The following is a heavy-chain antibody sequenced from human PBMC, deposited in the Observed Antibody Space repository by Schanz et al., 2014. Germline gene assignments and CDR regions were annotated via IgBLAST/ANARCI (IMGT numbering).Heavy chain of an antibody. J-gene: IGHJ4*02. Sequence: QVQVVQSGAEVKKPGASVKVSCKASGYTFTDYGVIWVRQAPGQRLEWMGWISTSNGNTNYIQKLQGRVTMTTDTSTSTAYMDLRSLRSDDTAVYYCARDQSPYTNSSDVRYFDYWGQGSLVTVSS. CDR1: GYTFTDYG. CDR3: ARDQSPYTNSSDVRYFDY. CDR2: ISTSNGNT. D-gene: IGHD6-6*01. V-gene: IGHV1-18*01.